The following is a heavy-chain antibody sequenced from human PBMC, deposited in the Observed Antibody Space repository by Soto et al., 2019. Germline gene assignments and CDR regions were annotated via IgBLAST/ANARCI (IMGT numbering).Heavy chain of an antibody. D-gene: IGHD5-12*01. V-gene: IGHV3-21*01. CDR2: ISSSSSYI. Sequence: GGSLRLSCAASGFTFSSYSMNWVRQAPGKGLEWVSSISSSSSYIYYADSVKGRFTISRDNAKNSLYLQMNSLRAEDTAVYYCARDRIIDGYSGYDYSAFDIWGQGTMVTVSS. CDR3: ARDRIIDGYSGYDYSAFDI. CDR1: GFTFSSYS. J-gene: IGHJ3*02.